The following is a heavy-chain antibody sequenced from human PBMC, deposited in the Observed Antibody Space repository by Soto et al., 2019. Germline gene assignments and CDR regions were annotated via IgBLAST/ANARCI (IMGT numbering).Heavy chain of an antibody. CDR2: ISSSSSYI. V-gene: IGHV3-21*01. J-gene: IGHJ3*02. Sequence: PVGSLRLSCAASGFTFSSYSMNWVRQAPGKGLEWVSSISSSSSYIYYADSVKGRFTISRDNAKNSLYLQMNSLRAEDTAVYYCARAEPVWFGEFSRGGHAFDIWGQGTMVTVSS. CDR3: ARAEPVWFGEFSRGGHAFDI. CDR1: GFTFSSYS. D-gene: IGHD3-10*01.